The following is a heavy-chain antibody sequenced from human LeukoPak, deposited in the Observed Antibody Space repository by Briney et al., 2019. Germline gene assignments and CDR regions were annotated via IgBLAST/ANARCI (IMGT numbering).Heavy chain of an antibody. J-gene: IGHJ4*02. V-gene: IGHV3-30*18. CDR2: ILYDGRNE. CDR3: AKRGINGDYYHY. Sequence: GRSLRLSCAASGFTLSTHAMHWVRQAPGKGLEWVALILYDGRNEYYAESVKGRFTISRDNSQNTVYLQMNSLRPEDTAVYYCAKRGINGDYYHYWGQGTLVTVSS. D-gene: IGHD4-17*01. CDR1: GFTLSTHA.